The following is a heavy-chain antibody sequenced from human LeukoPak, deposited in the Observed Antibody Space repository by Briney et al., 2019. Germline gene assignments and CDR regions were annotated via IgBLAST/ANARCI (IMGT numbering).Heavy chain of an antibody. D-gene: IGHD4-17*01. J-gene: IGHJ3*02. V-gene: IGHV3-53*01. CDR2: IYSGGTT. CDR1: GFTVSSNY. Sequence: GGSLRLSCAASGFTVSSNYMSWVRQAPGKGLEWVSVIYSGGTTYYADSVKGRSTISRDNSNNTLYLQMHSLRAEDTAVYYCARGPVTKFEIWGQGTILTVSS. CDR3: ARGPVTKFEI.